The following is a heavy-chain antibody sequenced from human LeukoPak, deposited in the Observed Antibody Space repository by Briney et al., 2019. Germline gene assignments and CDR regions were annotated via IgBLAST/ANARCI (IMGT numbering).Heavy chain of an antibody. D-gene: IGHD2-2*02. J-gene: IGHJ6*02. CDR1: GGSIRSSYYY. CDR2: IYDSGST. Sequence: PSETLSLTCTVSGGSIRSSYYYWGWIRQPPGKGLEWIGSIYDSGSTYYNPSLKSRVTISVDTSKNQFSLKLSSVTAADTAVYYCARARDCSSTSCYSYYYYYYGMDVWGQGTTVTVSS. V-gene: IGHV4-39*01. CDR3: ARARDCSSTSCYSYYYYYYGMDV.